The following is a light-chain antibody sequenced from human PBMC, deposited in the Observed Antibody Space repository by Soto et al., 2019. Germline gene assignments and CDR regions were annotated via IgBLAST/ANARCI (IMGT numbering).Light chain of an antibody. CDR2: ENY. J-gene: IGLJ3*02. Sequence: QSVLTQPPSVSAAPGQRVTISCSGSSSNIGRNYVSWYQQLPGTAPKLVIFENYKRPSGIPDRFSGSKSLTSATLGIAGLQTGDEADYYCGTWDRSLTSAVFGGGTKLTVL. CDR3: GTWDRSLTSAV. CDR1: SSNIGRNY. V-gene: IGLV1-51*02.